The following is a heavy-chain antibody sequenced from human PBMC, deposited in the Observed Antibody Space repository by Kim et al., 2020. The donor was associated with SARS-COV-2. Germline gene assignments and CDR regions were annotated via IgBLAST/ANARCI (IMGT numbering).Heavy chain of an antibody. CDR3: AKVSLSRSRGEDS. J-gene: IGHJ4*02. D-gene: IGHD3-16*01. V-gene: IGHV3-23*01. Sequence: CADSVNGRFTISRDNSRTTLFLQMNNLRAEDTALYYCAKVSLSRSRGEDSWGQGTLVTVSS.